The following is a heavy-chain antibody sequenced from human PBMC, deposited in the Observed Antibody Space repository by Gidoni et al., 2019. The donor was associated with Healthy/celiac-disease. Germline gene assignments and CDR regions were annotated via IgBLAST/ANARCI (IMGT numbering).Heavy chain of an antibody. CDR2: ISGSGGST. V-gene: IGHV3-23*01. Sequence: EVQLLESGGGLVQPGGSLRLSCADSGFTFSSYAMSWVRQAPGQGLEWVSAISGSGGSTYYADSVKGRFTISRDNSKNTLYLQMNSLRAEDTAVYYCAKGKGGRFLEWTNNWFDPWGQGTLVTVSS. CDR3: AKGKGGRFLEWTNNWFDP. J-gene: IGHJ5*02. CDR1: GFTFSSYA. D-gene: IGHD3-3*01.